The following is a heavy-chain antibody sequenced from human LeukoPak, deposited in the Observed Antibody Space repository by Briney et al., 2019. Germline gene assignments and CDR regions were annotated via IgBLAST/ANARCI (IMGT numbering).Heavy chain of an antibody. CDR2: FDPEDGET. J-gene: IGHJ5*02. CDR1: GYTLTELS. D-gene: IGHD6-13*01. V-gene: IGHV1-24*01. CDR3: ATLYSSSWAFDP. Sequence: GASVKVSCKVSGYTLTELSIHWVRQPHGKGNERMGGFDPEDGETIYAQKFQGRVTMTEDTSTDTAYMELSSLRSEDTGVYYCATLYSSSWAFDPWGQGTLVTVSS.